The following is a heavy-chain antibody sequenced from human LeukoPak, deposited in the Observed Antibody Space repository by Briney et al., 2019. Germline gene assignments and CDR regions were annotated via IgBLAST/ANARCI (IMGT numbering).Heavy chain of an antibody. CDR2: ISAYNGNT. CDR3: ARDKPPEMARNAFDI. J-gene: IGHJ3*02. CDR1: GYAFTSYG. D-gene: IGHD5-24*01. Sequence: ASVKVSCKASGYAFTSYGISWVRQAPGQGLEWMGWISAYNGNTNYAQKLQGRVTMTTDTSTSTAYMELRSLRSDDTAVYYCARDKPPEMARNAFDIWGQGTMVTVSS. V-gene: IGHV1-18*01.